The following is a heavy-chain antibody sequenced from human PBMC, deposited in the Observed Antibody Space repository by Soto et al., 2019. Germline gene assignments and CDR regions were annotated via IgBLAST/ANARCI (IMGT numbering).Heavy chain of an antibody. V-gene: IGHV3-30*18. CDR3: AKESNQITIFGVAED. J-gene: IGHJ4*02. D-gene: IGHD3-3*01. Sequence: PGGSLRLSCAASGFTFSSYGMHWVRQAPGKGLEWVAVISYEGSNKYYADSVKGRFTISRDNSKNTLYPQMNSLRAEDTAVYYCAKESNQITIFGVAEDWGQGTLVTVSS. CDR2: ISYEGSNK. CDR1: GFTFSSYG.